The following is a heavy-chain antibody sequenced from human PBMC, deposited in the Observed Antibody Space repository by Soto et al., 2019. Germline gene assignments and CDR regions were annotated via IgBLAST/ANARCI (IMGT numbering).Heavy chain of an antibody. CDR2: ISAYNGNT. CDR3: ARALVPGYTGYTDY. Sequence: ASVKVSCKTSGYTFSNYVINWVRQAPGQGLEWMGWISAYNGNTNFAQKLQGRVSLTTDTSSTTAYMELRSLTSDDTAVYYCARALVPGYTGYTDYWGQGTLVTVSS. D-gene: IGHD5-12*01. CDR1: GYTFSNYV. J-gene: IGHJ4*02. V-gene: IGHV1-18*01.